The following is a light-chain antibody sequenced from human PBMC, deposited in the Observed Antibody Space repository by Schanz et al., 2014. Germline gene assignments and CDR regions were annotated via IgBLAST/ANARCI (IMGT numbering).Light chain of an antibody. J-gene: IGKJ3*01. V-gene: IGKV3-20*01. Sequence: EIVMTQSPATLSVSPGERATLSCRASQSISSSYLAWYQQRPGQAPRLLIYRASTRATGIPDRFSGSASGTDFTLTISRLEPEDFAVYYCQHYGSSTFTFGPGTKVDIK. CDR2: RAS. CDR3: QHYGSSTFT. CDR1: QSISSSY.